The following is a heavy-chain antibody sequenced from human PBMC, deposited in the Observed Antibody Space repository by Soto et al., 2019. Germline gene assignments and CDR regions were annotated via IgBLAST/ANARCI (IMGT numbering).Heavy chain of an antibody. D-gene: IGHD6-19*01. CDR1: GFSVSTSH. CDR2: IYSGGAT. V-gene: IGHV3-53*01. Sequence: PGGSLRLSCAAAGFSVSTSHISWVRQAPGKGLEWVSVIYSGGATHYAVSVKGRLIISRDKSKNTVDLQMNSLRAEDTAVYYCARVLKSSGWDNDVFDIWGQGTMVTVSS. CDR3: ARVLKSSGWDNDVFDI. J-gene: IGHJ3*02.